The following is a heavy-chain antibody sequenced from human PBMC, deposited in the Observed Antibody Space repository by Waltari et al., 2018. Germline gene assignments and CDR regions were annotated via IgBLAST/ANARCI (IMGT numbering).Heavy chain of an antibody. Sequence: QVQLQESGPGLVKPSETLSPTCAVSGYSISSGYYWGWILQPPGQGREWIGSIYHSGSTYYNPSLKSRVTISVDTSKNQFSLKLSSVTAADTAVYYCARFYYYDSSGYYTVDAFDIWGQGTMVTVSS. D-gene: IGHD3-22*01. CDR3: ARFYYYDSSGYYTVDAFDI. J-gene: IGHJ3*02. V-gene: IGHV4-38-2*01. CDR2: IYHSGST. CDR1: GYSISSGYY.